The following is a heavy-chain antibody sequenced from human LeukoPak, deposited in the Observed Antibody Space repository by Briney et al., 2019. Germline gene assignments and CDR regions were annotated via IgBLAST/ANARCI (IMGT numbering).Heavy chain of an antibody. CDR3: ARVKAMGDGWFDP. Sequence: ASVKVSCKASGNSFIGYFTHWVRQAPGQGLEWMGWINPDSGDTKYAQKFQGWVTMTRDTFISTVYMELSRLRSEDTAVYYCARVKAMGDGWFDPWGQGTLVTVSS. CDR2: INPDSGDT. J-gene: IGHJ5*02. V-gene: IGHV1-2*04. CDR1: GNSFIGYF. D-gene: IGHD3-16*01.